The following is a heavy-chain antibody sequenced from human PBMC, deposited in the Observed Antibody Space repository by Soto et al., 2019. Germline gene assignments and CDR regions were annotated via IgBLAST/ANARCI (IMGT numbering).Heavy chain of an antibody. CDR1: GGSISSYY. Sequence: SETLSLTCTVSGGSISSYYWSWIRQPPGKGLEWIGYIYYSGSTNYNPSLKSRVTISVDTSKYQFSLKLNSVTAADTAVYYCARGRAYYYDSSGYSYGWFDPWGQGTLVTVSS. V-gene: IGHV4-59*12. D-gene: IGHD3-22*01. J-gene: IGHJ5*02. CDR3: ARGRAYYYDSSGYSYGWFDP. CDR2: IYYSGST.